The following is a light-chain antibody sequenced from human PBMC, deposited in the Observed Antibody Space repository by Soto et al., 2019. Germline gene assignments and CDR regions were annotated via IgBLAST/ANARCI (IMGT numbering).Light chain of an antibody. CDR1: ESISSW. Sequence: DIQMTQFPSTLSASVGDRVTITCRASESISSWLAWYQHKPGKAPKILIYKASTLQSGVPSRFTGSGSGTEFTLTISILQPDDFATYYCQHYSVFPLTFGGGTKVEIK. CDR3: QHYSVFPLT. J-gene: IGKJ4*01. CDR2: KAS. V-gene: IGKV1-5*03.